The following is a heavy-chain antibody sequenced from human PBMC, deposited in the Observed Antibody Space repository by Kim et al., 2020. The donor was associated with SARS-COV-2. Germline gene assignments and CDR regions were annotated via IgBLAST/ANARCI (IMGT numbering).Heavy chain of an antibody. CDR3: ARIDYYVSSHSYNSFDP. J-gene: IGHJ5*02. V-gene: IGHV4-59*01. CDR2: IKYDGAT. CDR1: DASISTFY. D-gene: IGHD3-10*01. Sequence: SETLSLTCTVIDASISTFYWSWIRQSPAKGLEWVGSIKYDGATSYYPALESRVTITADPPTSQFSLKVNSVTAEDTAAYYFARIDYYVSSHSYNSFDPW.